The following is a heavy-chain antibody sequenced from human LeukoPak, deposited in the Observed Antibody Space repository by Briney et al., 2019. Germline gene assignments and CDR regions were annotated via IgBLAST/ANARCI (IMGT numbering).Heavy chain of an antibody. J-gene: IGHJ4*02. CDR1: GFTFSDYY. CDR3: AKDCSGGSCYDY. V-gene: IGHV3-7*04. Sequence: GGSLRLSCAASGFTFSDYYMDWVRQAPGKGLEWVANIEYDGSEKYYVDSVRGRFTISRDNAKNSLYLQMNSLTPEDTAVYFCAKDCSGGSCYDYWGQGTLVTVSS. CDR2: IEYDGSEK. D-gene: IGHD2-15*01.